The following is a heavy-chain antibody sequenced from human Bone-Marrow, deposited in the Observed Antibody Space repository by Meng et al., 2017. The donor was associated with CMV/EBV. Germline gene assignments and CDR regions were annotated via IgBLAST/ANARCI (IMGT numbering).Heavy chain of an antibody. Sequence: SVKVSCKASGFTFTSSAVQWVRQARGQRLEWIGWIVVGSGSTNYAQKFQERVTITRDMSTSTAYMELSSLRSEDTAVYYCAVLSSHYSSSWYEYFDYWGQGTLVTVSS. CDR2: IVVGSGST. V-gene: IGHV1-58*01. CDR1: GFTFTSSA. CDR3: AVLSSHYSSSWYEYFDY. D-gene: IGHD6-13*01. J-gene: IGHJ4*02.